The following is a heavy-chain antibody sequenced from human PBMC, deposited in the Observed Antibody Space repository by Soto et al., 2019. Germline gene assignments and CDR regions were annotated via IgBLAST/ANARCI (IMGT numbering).Heavy chain of an antibody. V-gene: IGHV1-69*13. CDR2: IIPIFGTA. D-gene: IGHD2-15*01. CDR3: ARAPRADCSGGRCYSGTDY. J-gene: IGHJ4*02. CDR1: GGTFSSYA. Sequence: SVEVSCKASGGTFSSYAISWVRQAPGQGLEWMGGIIPIFGTATYAQKFQGRVTITADESTSTAYMELSSLRSEDTAVYYCARAPRADCSGGRCYSGTDYWGQGTMVTVSS.